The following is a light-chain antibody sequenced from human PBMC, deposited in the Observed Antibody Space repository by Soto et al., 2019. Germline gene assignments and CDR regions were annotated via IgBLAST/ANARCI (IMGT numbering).Light chain of an antibody. J-gene: IGKJ1*01. V-gene: IGKV1-5*01. CDR3: LQYNGYYRT. CDR1: QAISGW. Sequence: SQMTQSPSSLSASVGDTVTITCRASQAISGWLAWYQQRPGKAPNLLIFDASALESGVPSRFSGRGSGTTFTLTISSLQCDDFATYYCLQYNGYYRTFGQGTKVDNK. CDR2: DAS.